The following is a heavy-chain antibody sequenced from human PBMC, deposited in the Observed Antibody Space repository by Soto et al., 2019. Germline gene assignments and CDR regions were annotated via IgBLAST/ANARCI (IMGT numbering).Heavy chain of an antibody. D-gene: IGHD3-22*01. V-gene: IGHV3-23*01. CDR2: ISGSGGST. Sequence: GGSLRLSCAASGFTFSSYAMGWVRQAPGKGLEWVSAISGSGGSTYYADSVKGRFTISRDNSKNTLYLQMNSLRAEDTAVYCCAKDIYYDSSGTHAFDIWGQGTMVTVSS. CDR1: GFTFSSYA. J-gene: IGHJ3*02. CDR3: AKDIYYDSSGTHAFDI.